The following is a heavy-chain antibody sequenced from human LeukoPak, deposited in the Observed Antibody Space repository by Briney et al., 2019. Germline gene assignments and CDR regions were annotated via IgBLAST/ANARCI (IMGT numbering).Heavy chain of an antibody. CDR3: AKDEGGQLLESPSYFDY. D-gene: IGHD2-2*01. J-gene: IGHJ4*02. CDR2: IRYDGSNK. V-gene: IGHV3-30*02. CDR1: GFTFSRYW. Sequence: PGGSLRLSCAASGFTFSRYWMSWVRQAPGKGLEWVAFIRYDGSNKYYADSVKGRFTISRDNSKNTLYLQMNSLRAEDTAVYYCAKDEGGQLLESPSYFDYWGQGTLVTVSS.